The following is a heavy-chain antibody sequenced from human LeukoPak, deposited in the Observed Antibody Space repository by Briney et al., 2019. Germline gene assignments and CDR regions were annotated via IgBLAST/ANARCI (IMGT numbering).Heavy chain of an antibody. CDR2: INPNSGGT. Sequence: ASLKVSSKASGYTFTGYYMHWVRQAPGQGLERMAWINPNSGGTNYAQKFQGRVTITRDTTISTAYIELRRLRSDATALYFSAGDYSLYCTSGRCNGKSWFDPWGQGTLVTVSS. V-gene: IGHV1-2*02. CDR1: GYTFTGYY. D-gene: IGHD1-1*01. CDR3: AGDYSLYCTSGRCNGKSWFDP. J-gene: IGHJ5*02.